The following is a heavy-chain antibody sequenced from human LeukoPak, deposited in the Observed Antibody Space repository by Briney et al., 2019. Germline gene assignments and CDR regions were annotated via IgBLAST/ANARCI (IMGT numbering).Heavy chain of an antibody. J-gene: IGHJ4*02. D-gene: IGHD6-19*01. V-gene: IGHV4-61*01. CDR2: IFHSGST. CDR3: ARGGQHSSGWWSI. CDR1: GDSMSRGIYY. Sequence: SETLSLTCNVSGDSMSRGIYYWSWIRQPPGKGLEWIGYIFHSGSTNYNPSHKSRDAMSLDMSKNQFSVTLTSVTAADTAVYYCARGGQHSSGWWSIWGQGTLVTVSS.